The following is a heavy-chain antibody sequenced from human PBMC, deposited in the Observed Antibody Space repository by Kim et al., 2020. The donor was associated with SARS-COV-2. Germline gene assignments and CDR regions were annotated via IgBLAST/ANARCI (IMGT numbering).Heavy chain of an antibody. J-gene: IGHJ3*02. V-gene: IGHV1-2*02. Sequence: AQKFQGRVTMTRDTSISTAYMELSRLRSDDTAVYYCAREDGYNSPDAFDIWGQGTMVTVSS. D-gene: IGHD5-12*01. CDR3: AREDGYNSPDAFDI.